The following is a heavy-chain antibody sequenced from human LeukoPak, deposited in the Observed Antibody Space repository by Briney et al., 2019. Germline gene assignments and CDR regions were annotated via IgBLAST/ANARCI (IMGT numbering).Heavy chain of an antibody. CDR2: IYYSGST. V-gene: IGHV4-59*01. Sequence: SETLSLTCTVSGGSISSYYWSWIRQPPGKGLEWIGYIYYSGSTNYNPSLKSRVTISVDTSKNQLSLKLSSVTAADTAVYYCARKRYFDWLIDYWGQGTLVTVSS. CDR1: GGSISSYY. CDR3: ARKRYFDWLIDY. D-gene: IGHD3-9*01. J-gene: IGHJ4*02.